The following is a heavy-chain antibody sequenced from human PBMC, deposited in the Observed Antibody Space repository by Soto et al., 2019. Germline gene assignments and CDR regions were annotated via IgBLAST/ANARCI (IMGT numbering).Heavy chain of an antibody. Sequence: GGSLRLSCAASGFTFSSYAMHWVRQAPGKGLEWVAVISYDGSNKYYADSVKGRFTISRDNSKNTLYLQMNSLRAEDTAVYYCARDAGIAAAGFLYYYYYGMDVWGQGTTVTVSS. CDR2: ISYDGSNK. D-gene: IGHD6-13*01. J-gene: IGHJ6*02. CDR3: ARDAGIAAAGFLYYYYYGMDV. V-gene: IGHV3-30-3*01. CDR1: GFTFSSYA.